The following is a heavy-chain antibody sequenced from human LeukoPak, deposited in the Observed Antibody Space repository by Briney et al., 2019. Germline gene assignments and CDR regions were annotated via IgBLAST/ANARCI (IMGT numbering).Heavy chain of an antibody. V-gene: IGHV3-15*01. D-gene: IGHD4-11*01. CDR1: GFTFSGVW. CDR2: IKKMTEGGTT. CDR3: TTAKADYRIMDV. J-gene: IGHJ6*02. Sequence: PGGSLRLSCAASGFTFSGVWMNWVRQTPGKGLEMVARIKKMTEGGTTDYAALAKGRITISREDSKNTLYLQMNSLESEDTGVYYCTTAKADYRIMDVWGQGTTVTVSS.